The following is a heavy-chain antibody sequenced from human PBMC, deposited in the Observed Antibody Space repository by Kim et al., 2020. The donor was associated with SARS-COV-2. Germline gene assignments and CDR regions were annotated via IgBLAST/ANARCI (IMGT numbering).Heavy chain of an antibody. J-gene: IGHJ3*02. CDR2: IYYSGST. CDR1: GGSISSYY. CDR3: AREGSVKSYAFDI. D-gene: IGHD6-19*01. Sequence: SETLSLTCTVSGGSISSYYWSWIRQPPGKGLEWIGYIYYSGSTNYNPSLKSRVTISVDTSKNQFSLKLSSVTAADTAVYYCAREGSVKSYAFDIWGQGTMVTVSS. V-gene: IGHV4-59*13.